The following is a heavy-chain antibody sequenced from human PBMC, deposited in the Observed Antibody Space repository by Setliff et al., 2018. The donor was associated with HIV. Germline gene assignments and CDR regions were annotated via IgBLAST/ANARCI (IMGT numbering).Heavy chain of an antibody. Sequence: SETLSLTCTVSGGPISTDHNWGWFRQPPGKGLEWIAGIHEKGHTYYNPSLKSRVTILMDTSNKQFSVRLRSVTSADTATYYCARHRQWHLLPDHWGQGVWVTVSS. CDR3: ARHRQWHLLPDH. D-gene: IGHD6-19*01. J-gene: IGHJ4*02. CDR1: GGPISTDHN. V-gene: IGHV4-39*01. CDR2: IHEKGHT.